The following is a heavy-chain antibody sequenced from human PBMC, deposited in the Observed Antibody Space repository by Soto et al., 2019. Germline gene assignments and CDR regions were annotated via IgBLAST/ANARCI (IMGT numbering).Heavy chain of an antibody. CDR3: ARLTTYGSGIQRGWFDP. CDR2: IYYSGST. V-gene: IGHV4-39*01. Sequence: QLQLQESGPGLVKPSETLSLTCTVSGGSISSSSYYWGWIRQPPGKGLEWIGSIYYSGSTYYNPSLKSRVTISVDTSKNQFSLKLSSVTAADTAVYYCARLTTYGSGIQRGWFDPWGQGTLVTVSS. CDR1: GGSISSSSYY. D-gene: IGHD3-10*01. J-gene: IGHJ5*02.